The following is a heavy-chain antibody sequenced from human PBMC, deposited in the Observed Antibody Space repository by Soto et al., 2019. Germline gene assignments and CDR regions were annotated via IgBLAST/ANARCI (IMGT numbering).Heavy chain of an antibody. J-gene: IGHJ5*02. CDR3: ARVGRRYCSGGSCYWFDP. D-gene: IGHD2-15*01. CDR2: INPNGGGT. Sequence: ASVKVSCKASGYTFTGYYMHWVRQAPGQGLEWMGWINPNGGGTNYAQKFQGRVTMTRDTSISTAYMELSRLRSDDTAVYYCARVGRRYCSGGSCYWFDPWGQGTLVTVSS. V-gene: IGHV1-2*02. CDR1: GYTFTGYY.